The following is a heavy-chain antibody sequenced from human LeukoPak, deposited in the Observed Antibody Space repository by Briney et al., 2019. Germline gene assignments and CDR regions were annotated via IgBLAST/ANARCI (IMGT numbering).Heavy chain of an antibody. Sequence: QPGRSLRLSCAASGFTFDDYDMHWVRQAPGKGLEWVSGISWNSGSIGYADSVKGRFTISRDNAKNSLYLQMNSLRAEDTALYHCAKDRGISAEYFQHWGQGTLVTVSS. CDR1: GFTFDDYD. V-gene: IGHV3-9*01. CDR2: ISWNSGSI. J-gene: IGHJ1*01. CDR3: AKDRGISAEYFQH. D-gene: IGHD3-16*01.